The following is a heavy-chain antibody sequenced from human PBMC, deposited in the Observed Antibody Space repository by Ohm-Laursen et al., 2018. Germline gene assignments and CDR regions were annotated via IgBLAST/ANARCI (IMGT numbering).Heavy chain of an antibody. J-gene: IGHJ3*02. V-gene: IGHV3-48*01. CDR3: ARAYYYDSSGLVSAFDI. D-gene: IGHD3-22*01. CDR1: GFTFSSYS. CDR2: ISSSSSTI. Sequence: SLRLSCTASGFTFSSYSMNWVRQAPGKGLEWVSYISSSSSTIYYADSVKGRFTISRDNAKNSLYLQMNSLRAEDTAVYYCARAYYYDSSGLVSAFDIWGQGTMVTVSS.